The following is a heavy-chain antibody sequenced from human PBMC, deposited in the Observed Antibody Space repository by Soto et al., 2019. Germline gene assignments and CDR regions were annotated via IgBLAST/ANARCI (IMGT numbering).Heavy chain of an antibody. D-gene: IGHD2-21*02. CDR3: ARSPKCSDFPYYLDF. J-gene: IGHJ4*02. V-gene: IGHV4-34*12. CDR2: VIHTGRT. CDR1: ARSFSGYY. Sequence: SETLSLTCTVYARSFSGYYWSWIRQPPGKGLEWIGEVIHTGRTNYNPSLKGRVTISVDTSKNQFSLNLSTVTAADTAVYYCARSPKCSDFPYYLDFWGQGTQVTVSS.